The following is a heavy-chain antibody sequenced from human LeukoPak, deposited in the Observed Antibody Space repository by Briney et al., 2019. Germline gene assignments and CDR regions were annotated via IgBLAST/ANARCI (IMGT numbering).Heavy chain of an antibody. D-gene: IGHD6-13*01. CDR3: ASLILIAAGSDF. CDR2: INHHGST. J-gene: IGHJ4*02. CDR1: GGSFSNLY. Sequence: SETLSLTYAVYGGSFSNLYWSWIRQPPGGLEWIGEINHHGSTTYNPSLKSRVTISIDTSKNQFSLQLSSVTAADTAVYYCASLILIAAGSDFWGQGNLVTVSS. V-gene: IGHV4-34*01.